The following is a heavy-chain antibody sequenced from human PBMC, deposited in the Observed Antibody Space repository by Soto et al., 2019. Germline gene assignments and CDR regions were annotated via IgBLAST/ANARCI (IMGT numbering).Heavy chain of an antibody. CDR3: ATESGSTYGYFDY. D-gene: IGHD5-18*01. Sequence: SETLYLTCTVSGGSVSSDDDYWSWIRQSPGKGLEWIGYISNSGSTGYNPSLKTRLSMSVDRSKNQFTLRLTSVTAADTAVYFCATESGSTYGYFDYWGQGTQVTVSS. V-gene: IGHV4-30-4*08. J-gene: IGHJ4*02. CDR1: GGSVSSDDDY. CDR2: ISNSGST.